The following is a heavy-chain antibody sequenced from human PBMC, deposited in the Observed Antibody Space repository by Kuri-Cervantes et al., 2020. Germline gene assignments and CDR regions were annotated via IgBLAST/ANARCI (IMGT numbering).Heavy chain of an antibody. D-gene: IGHD5-12*01. Sequence: SLKISCAASGFTFDDYAMHWVRQAPGKGLEWVSGISWNSGSIGYADSVKGRFTISRDNAKNSLYLRMNSLRAEDTAVYYCARGGGYGDGLIRYYYYYGMDVWGQGTTVTVSS. V-gene: IGHV3-9*01. CDR3: ARGGGYGDGLIRYYYYYGMDV. CDR1: GFTFDDYA. J-gene: IGHJ6*02. CDR2: ISWNSGSI.